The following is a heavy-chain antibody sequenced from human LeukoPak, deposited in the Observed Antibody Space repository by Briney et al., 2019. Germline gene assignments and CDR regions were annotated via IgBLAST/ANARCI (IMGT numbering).Heavy chain of an antibody. V-gene: IGHV3-30-3*01. CDR3: ARVGYYSSGPFSYFDY. J-gene: IGHJ4*02. Sequence: PGGSLRHSCAASGFTFSRYAMHWVRQAPGKGLEWVAVISYDGSNEYYADSVKGRFTISRDSSENTLYLQMNSLRVEDTAVYYCARVGYYSSGPFSYFDYWGQGTLVTVSS. CDR2: ISYDGSNE. CDR1: GFTFSRYA. D-gene: IGHD3-10*01.